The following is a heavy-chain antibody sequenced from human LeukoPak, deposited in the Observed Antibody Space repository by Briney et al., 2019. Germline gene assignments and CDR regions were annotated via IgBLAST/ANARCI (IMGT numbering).Heavy chain of an antibody. CDR1: GFTFRDYC. J-gene: IGHJ4*02. V-gene: IGHV3-7*01. CDR3: ATAGGTSWADY. D-gene: IGHD6-13*01. CDR2: VKQDGTEK. Sequence: GGSLRLSCEASGFTFRDYCVTWVRQARGKAVEGVANVKQDGTEKLYVDSVKGSFTISRDNREHSLYLQMNSLRGEDRAVLHCATAGGTSWADYWGQGTLVSVSS.